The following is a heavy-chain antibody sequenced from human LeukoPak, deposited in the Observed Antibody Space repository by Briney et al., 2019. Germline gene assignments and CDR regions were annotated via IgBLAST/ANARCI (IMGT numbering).Heavy chain of an antibody. CDR3: ARRRYNWNLGLDY. CDR2: IYYSGST. Sequence: PSETLSLTCTVSGGSISSSSYYWGWIRQPPGKGLEWIGSIYYSGSTYYNPSLKSRVTISVDTSKNQFSLKLSSVTAADTAVYYCARRRYNWNLGLDYWGQGTLVTVSS. CDR1: GGSISSSSYY. J-gene: IGHJ4*02. D-gene: IGHD1-7*01. V-gene: IGHV4-39*01.